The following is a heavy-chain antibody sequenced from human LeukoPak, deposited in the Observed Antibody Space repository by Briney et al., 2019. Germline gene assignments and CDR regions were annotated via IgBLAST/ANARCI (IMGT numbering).Heavy chain of an antibody. Sequence: SDTLSLTCALCGRSVSGYYCSWLRQPPEKGLEWFGEMKHSGSTHYNRALKSRVTISVDTSKNHFSLKRGSVTAAGTAVHYCAKTGWDPWHWGQGNMVTVSS. CDR3: AKTGWDPWH. J-gene: IGHJ4*02. V-gene: IGHV4-34*01. CDR1: GRSVSGYY. CDR2: MKHSGST. D-gene: IGHD1-26*01.